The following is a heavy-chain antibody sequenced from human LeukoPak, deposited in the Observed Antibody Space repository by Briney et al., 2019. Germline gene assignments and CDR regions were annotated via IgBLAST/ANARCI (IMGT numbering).Heavy chain of an antibody. CDR2: IYTGGST. CDR1: GFTFSNSW. J-gene: IGHJ3*02. Sequence: PGGSLRLSCAASGFTFSNSWLHWVRQAPGKGLEWVSVIYTGGSTYYADSVKGRFTISRDNSKNTLYLQMNSLRAEDTAVYYCARDGYGSGSYDAFDIWGQGTMVTVSS. CDR3: ARDGYGSGSYDAFDI. V-gene: IGHV3-53*01. D-gene: IGHD3-10*01.